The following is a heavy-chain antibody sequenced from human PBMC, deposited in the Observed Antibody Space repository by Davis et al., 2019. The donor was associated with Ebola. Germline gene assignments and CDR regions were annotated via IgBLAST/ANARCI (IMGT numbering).Heavy chain of an antibody. CDR3: AKDGEWELLLFDY. CDR2: ISGSGGST. CDR1: GFTFRSYA. D-gene: IGHD1-26*01. Sequence: PGGLLRPSCPASGFTFRSYAMSWVRQSPGKGLEWVSAISGSGGSTYYADSVKGRFTISRDNSKNTLYLQMNSLRAEDTAVYYGAKDGEWELLLFDYWGQGTLVTVSS. J-gene: IGHJ4*02. V-gene: IGHV3-23*01.